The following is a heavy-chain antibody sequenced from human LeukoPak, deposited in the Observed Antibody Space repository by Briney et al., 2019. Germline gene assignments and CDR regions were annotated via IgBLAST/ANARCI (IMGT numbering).Heavy chain of an antibody. CDR1: GYTFTSYG. J-gene: IGHJ6*02. D-gene: IGHD4-23*01. CDR2: ISAYNGNT. V-gene: IGHV1-18*01. CDR3: ARAMLGYGGNSGVYYYYYGMDV. Sequence: ASVKVSCKASGYTFTSYGISWVRQAPGQGLEWMGWISAYNGNTNYAQKLQGRVTMTTDTSTSTAYMELRSLRSDDTAVYYCARAMLGYGGNSGVYYYYYGMDVWGQGTTVTVSS.